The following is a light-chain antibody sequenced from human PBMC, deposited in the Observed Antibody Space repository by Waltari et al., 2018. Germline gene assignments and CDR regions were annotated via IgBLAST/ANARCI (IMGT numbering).Light chain of an antibody. CDR3: QQSYSIPFT. CDR1: QSISSY. Sequence: DIQMTQSPSSLSASVGDRVTITCRASQSISSYLNWYHQKPGKAPKLLIYGASSLQSGVPSRFSGSGSGTDFTLTISSLQPEDFATYYCQQSYSIPFTFGGGTKVEIK. J-gene: IGKJ4*01. CDR2: GAS. V-gene: IGKV1-39*01.